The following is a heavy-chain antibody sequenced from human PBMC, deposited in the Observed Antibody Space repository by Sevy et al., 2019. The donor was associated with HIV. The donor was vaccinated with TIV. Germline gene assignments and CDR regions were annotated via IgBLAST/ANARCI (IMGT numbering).Heavy chain of an antibody. CDR2: IYYNGHI. J-gene: IGHJ4*02. CDR3: AGENAWGRGYS. V-gene: IGHV4-59*08. CDR1: GGSISSLY. Sequence: SETLSLTCTVSGGSISSLYWNWIRQPPGKGLEWIANIYYNGHINYNPSLKSRVTLSLDTSKNQFSLRLSSVAAADTAMYYCAGENAWGRGYSWGQGTLVTVSS. D-gene: IGHD1-26*01.